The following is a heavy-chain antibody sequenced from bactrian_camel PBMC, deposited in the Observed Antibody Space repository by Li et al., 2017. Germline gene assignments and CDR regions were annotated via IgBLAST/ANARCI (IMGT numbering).Heavy chain of an antibody. V-gene: IGHV3S26*01. CDR1: RYTSSDYC. J-gene: IGHJ6*01. CDR2: IDSDGST. D-gene: IGHD2*01. CDR3: AANPFWTYGAICSYTRPADFGY. Sequence: HVQLVESGGGSVQAGGSLRLSCAASRYTSSDYCMGWFRQAPGKEREGVAAIDSDGSTSYADSVKGRFTISQDNAKNTLYLQMNSLKPEDTAMYYCAANPFWTYGAICSYTRPADFGYWGQGTQVTVS.